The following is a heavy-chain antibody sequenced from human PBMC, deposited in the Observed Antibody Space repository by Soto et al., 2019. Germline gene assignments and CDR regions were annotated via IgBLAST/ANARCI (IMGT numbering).Heavy chain of an antibody. CDR2: IYYSGST. CDR1: GGSISSYY. J-gene: IGHJ6*02. V-gene: IGHV4-59*01. CDR3: ARAEYSSSWYLGDYGMDV. D-gene: IGHD6-13*01. Sequence: QVPLQESGPGLVKPSETLSLTCSVSGGSISSYYWNWIRQPPGKGLEWIGYIYYSGSTNYNPSLKSRVTISVDTSKNQFSLRLRSVTAADTAVYYCARAEYSSSWYLGDYGMDVWGQGTTVTVSS.